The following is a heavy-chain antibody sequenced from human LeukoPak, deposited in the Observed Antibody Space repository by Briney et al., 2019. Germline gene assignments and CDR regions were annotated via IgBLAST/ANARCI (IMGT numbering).Heavy chain of an antibody. Sequence: GASVKVSCKASGGTFSSYAISWVRQAPGQGLEWMGGIIPIFGTANYAQKFQGRVTITADESTSTAYMELSSLRSEDTAVYYCATSFYGSGSYYHDYWGPGTLVTVSS. CDR2: IIPIFGTA. D-gene: IGHD3-10*01. CDR3: ATSFYGSGSYYHDY. V-gene: IGHV1-69*13. J-gene: IGHJ4*02. CDR1: GGTFSSYA.